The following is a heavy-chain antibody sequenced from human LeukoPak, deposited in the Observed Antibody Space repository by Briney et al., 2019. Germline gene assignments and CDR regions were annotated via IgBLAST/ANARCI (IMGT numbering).Heavy chain of an antibody. CDR3: ARGTVEMATIIYFDY. Sequence: SETLSLTCTVSGASISSHYWGWIRQPPGKGLEWIGYIYYSGSTNYNPSLKSRVTISVDTSKNQFSLKLSSVTAAHTAVYHCARGTVEMATIIYFDYWGQGTLVTVSS. CDR2: IYYSGST. J-gene: IGHJ4*02. V-gene: IGHV4-59*11. D-gene: IGHD5-24*01. CDR1: GASISSHY.